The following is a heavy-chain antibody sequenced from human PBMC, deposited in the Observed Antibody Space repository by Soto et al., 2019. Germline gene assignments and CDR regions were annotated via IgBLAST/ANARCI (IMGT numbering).Heavy chain of an antibody. CDR3: ARGISKESSWYEPHTWLVA. D-gene: IGHD6-13*01. V-gene: IGHV4-30-4*01. Sequence: SETLSLTCNVSGGPINSPDYYWSWIRQSPGKGLEWIGYLYFNGGTQYNPSLRTPVSMSLDASKKHFSLKVRSVTAADTAVYYCARGISKESSWYEPHTWLVAWGQGALVTVSS. CDR1: GGPINSPDYY. J-gene: IGHJ5*02. CDR2: LYFNGGT.